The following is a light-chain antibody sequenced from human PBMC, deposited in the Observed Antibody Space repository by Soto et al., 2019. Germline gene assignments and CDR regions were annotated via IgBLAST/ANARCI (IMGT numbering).Light chain of an antibody. CDR1: ISDVGSSNL. CDR2: EGN. CDR3: CSSAPESTYV. Sequence: QSVLTQPASVSGSPGQSITISCAGSISDVGSSNLVSWYQQHPGKVPKLIIYEGNRRPSGVSSRFSGSNSGKTASLTISGLQADDEADYFCCSSAPESTYVFGTGTKLTVL. J-gene: IGLJ1*01. V-gene: IGLV2-23*01.